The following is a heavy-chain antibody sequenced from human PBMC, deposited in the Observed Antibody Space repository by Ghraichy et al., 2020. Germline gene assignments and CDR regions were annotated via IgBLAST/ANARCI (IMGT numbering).Heavy chain of an antibody. CDR3: ARDTVPNGGYFDY. V-gene: IGHV4-59*01. CDR2: IYYSGST. J-gene: IGHJ4*02. Sequence: SETLSLTCTVSGGSISSYYWSWIRQPPGKGLEWIGYIYYSGSTNYNPSLKSRVTISVDTSKNQFSLKLSSVTAADTAVYYCARDTVPNGGYFDYWGQGTLVTVSS. D-gene: IGHD2-8*02. CDR1: GGSISSYY.